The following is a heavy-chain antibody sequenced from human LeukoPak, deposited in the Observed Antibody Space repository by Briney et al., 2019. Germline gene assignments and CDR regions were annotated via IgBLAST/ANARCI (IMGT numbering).Heavy chain of an antibody. D-gene: IGHD2-2*01. J-gene: IGHJ4*02. CDR2: IKQDGSDK. Sequence: QSGGSLRLSCAASGFTFSNHGMNWVRQAPGKGLEWVANIKQDGSDKYYVDSVKGRFTISRDNAKNSLYLQMNSLRAEDTAVYYCAREVGYCSSTSCYADYWGQGTLVTVSS. CDR1: GFTFSNHG. CDR3: AREVGYCSSTSCYADY. V-gene: IGHV3-7*01.